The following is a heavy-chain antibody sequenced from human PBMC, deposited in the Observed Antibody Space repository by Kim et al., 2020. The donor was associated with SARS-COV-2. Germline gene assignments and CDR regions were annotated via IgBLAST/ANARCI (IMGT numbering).Heavy chain of an antibody. CDR2: ITKSSTTI. CDR3: VRDRMGGAFDM. V-gene: IGHV3-48*02. D-gene: IGHD3-16*01. Sequence: GGSLRLSCATSGFTFSAYDMNWVRQAPGKGLEWLSFITKSSTTIYYADSVEGRFTISRDNAKKSLFLQMNSLRDEHTALYYCVRDRMGGAFDMWGQGTMVTVSS. CDR1: GFTFSAYD. J-gene: IGHJ3*02.